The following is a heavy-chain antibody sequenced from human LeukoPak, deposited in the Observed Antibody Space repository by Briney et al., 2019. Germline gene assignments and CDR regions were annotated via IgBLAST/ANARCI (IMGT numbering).Heavy chain of an antibody. Sequence: GGSLRLSCAASGSTFNTYWMTWVRQAPGKGLQWVANIKHDGSEKNYVDSVKGRFTISRDNAKESLYLQMSSLRGEDTAVYYCATQASYDFWSGLYYFDNWGQGTLVGVSS. D-gene: IGHD3-3*01. J-gene: IGHJ4*02. CDR2: IKHDGSEK. CDR3: ATQASYDFWSGLYYFDN. CDR1: GSTFNTYW. V-gene: IGHV3-7*01.